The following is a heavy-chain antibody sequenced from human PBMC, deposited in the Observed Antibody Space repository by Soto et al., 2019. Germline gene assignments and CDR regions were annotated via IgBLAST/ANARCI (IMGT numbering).Heavy chain of an antibody. V-gene: IGHV3-7*01. CDR3: ARNQWLVFDAFDI. J-gene: IGHJ3*02. D-gene: IGHD6-19*01. Sequence: PGGSLRLSCAASGFSFSTYWMSWVRQAPGKGLEWVANIKKDGSEKFYVDSVKGRFTISRDNAKNSLYLQMNSLRAEDTAVYYCARNQWLVFDAFDIWGQGTMVTV. CDR2: IKKDGSEK. CDR1: GFSFSTYW.